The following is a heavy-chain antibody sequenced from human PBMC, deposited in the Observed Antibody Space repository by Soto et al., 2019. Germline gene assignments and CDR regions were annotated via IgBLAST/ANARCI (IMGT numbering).Heavy chain of an antibody. Sequence: PGGSLRLSCAAFGFTFSSFSMNWVRQAPGKGLEWVSYISTSGSTMYYSTSLKTRLTISKDTSKNQVVLTMTNMDPVDTATYYCARIRDSYGSIDYWGQGTLVTVSS. CDR1: GFTFSSFS. CDR2: ISTSGSTM. V-gene: IGHV3-48*04. D-gene: IGHD5-18*01. J-gene: IGHJ4*02. CDR3: ARIRDSYGSIDY.